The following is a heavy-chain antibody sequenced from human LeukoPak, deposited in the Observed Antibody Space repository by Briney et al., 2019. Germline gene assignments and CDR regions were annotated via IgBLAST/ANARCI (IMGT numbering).Heavy chain of an antibody. CDR1: GFTFSSHA. V-gene: IGHV3-23*01. D-gene: IGHD5-24*01. Sequence: GGSLRLSCAASGFTFSSHAMSWVRQAPGKGLEWVSAISGSGGSTYYADSVKGRFTIARDNSENTLYLQMNSLRAEDTAVYYCAASGSGMATIALDYWGQGTLVTVSS. CDR2: ISGSGGST. J-gene: IGHJ4*02. CDR3: AASGSGMATIALDY.